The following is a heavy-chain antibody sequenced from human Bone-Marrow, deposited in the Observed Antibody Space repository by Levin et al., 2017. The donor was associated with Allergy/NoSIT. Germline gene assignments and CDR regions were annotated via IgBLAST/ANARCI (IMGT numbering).Heavy chain of an antibody. CDR3: ARKGVGATARAFDI. CDR1: GGSFSDSY. D-gene: IGHD1-26*01. CDR2: IYSIGTT. J-gene: IGHJ3*02. V-gene: IGHV4-4*07. Sequence: SQTLSLTCTVSGGSFSDSYWSWIRQPAGKGLEWIGRIYSIGTTNYNPSLKSRVTMSVDTSKNQFSLKLSSVTAADTAVYYGARKGVGATARAFDIWGQGTMVTVSS.